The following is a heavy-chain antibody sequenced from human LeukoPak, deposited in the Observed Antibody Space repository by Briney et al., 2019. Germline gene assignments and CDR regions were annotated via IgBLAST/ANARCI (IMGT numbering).Heavy chain of an antibody. Sequence: GGSLRLSCAASGFTFSNFGMHWVRQAPGKGLEWVAVISYDGKNEYYTDSVKGRFTISRDNAKNTVYLQMNSLKPEDTAVYYCAKQMAVDYFDYWGQGTLVTVSS. CDR3: AKQMAVDYFDY. D-gene: IGHD5-24*01. J-gene: IGHJ4*02. CDR1: GFTFSNFG. CDR2: ISYDGKNE. V-gene: IGHV3-30*18.